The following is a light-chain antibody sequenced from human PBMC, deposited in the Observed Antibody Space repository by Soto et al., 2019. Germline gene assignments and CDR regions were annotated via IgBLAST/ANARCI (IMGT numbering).Light chain of an antibody. CDR2: EVS. CDR3: SSYAGSNNLV. J-gene: IGLJ1*01. CDR1: SSDVGSSYY. Sequence: QPVLTQPPSASGSPGQSVSISCTGSSSDVGSSYYVSWYQQHPGKAPKLMIYEVSKRPSGVPDRFSGSKSGNTASLTVSGLQAEDEADYYCSSYAGSNNLVFGTGTKLTVL. V-gene: IGLV2-8*01.